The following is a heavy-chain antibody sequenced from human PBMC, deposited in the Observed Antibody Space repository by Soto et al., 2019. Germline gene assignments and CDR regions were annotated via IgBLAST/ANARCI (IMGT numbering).Heavy chain of an antibody. J-gene: IGHJ4*02. Sequence: GGSLRLSCAASGFTFSSYGMHWVRQAPGKGLEWVAVIWYDGSNKYYADSVKGRFTISRDNSKNTLYLQMNSLRAEDTAVYYCARDLVWAAAGNGWGQGTLVTVSS. CDR2: IWYDGSNK. CDR1: GFTFSSYG. V-gene: IGHV3-30*19. CDR3: ARDLVWAAAGNG. D-gene: IGHD6-13*01.